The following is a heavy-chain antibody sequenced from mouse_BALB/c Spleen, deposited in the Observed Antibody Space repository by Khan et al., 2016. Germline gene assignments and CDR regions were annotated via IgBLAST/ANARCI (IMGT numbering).Heavy chain of an antibody. J-gene: IGHJ3*01. CDR3: ASYYDYDGGFAY. CDR2: IWGDGST. V-gene: IGHV2-6-7*01. CDR1: GFSLTGFS. Sequence: QVQLKESGPGLVAPSQSLSITCTVSGFSLTGFSVHWVSQPPGKALEWLGMIWGDGSTDYNSALKSRLSFNRDYSKSQVVLKMNSLQTDDTSRFFCASYYDYDGGFAYWGQGTRVTVSA. D-gene: IGHD2-4*01.